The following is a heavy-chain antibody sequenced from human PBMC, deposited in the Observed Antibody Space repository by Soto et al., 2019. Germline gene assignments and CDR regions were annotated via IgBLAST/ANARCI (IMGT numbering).Heavy chain of an antibody. CDR2: IWYDGSNK. J-gene: IGHJ6*02. CDR3: ARLGGDIVLVPAAEYGMDV. CDR1: GFTFSSYG. Sequence: QVQLVESGGGVVQPGRSLRLSCAASGFTFSSYGMHWVRQAPGKGLEWVAVIWYDGSNKYYADSVKGRFTISRDNSKNTLYLQMNSLRAEDTAVYYCARLGGDIVLVPAAEYGMDVWGQGTTVTVSS. D-gene: IGHD2-2*01. V-gene: IGHV3-33*01.